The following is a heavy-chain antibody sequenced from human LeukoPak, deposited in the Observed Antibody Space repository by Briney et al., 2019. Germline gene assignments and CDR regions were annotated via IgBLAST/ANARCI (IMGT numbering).Heavy chain of an antibody. D-gene: IGHD1-26*01. V-gene: IGHV4-59*01. CDR2: IYYSGST. J-gene: IGHJ3*02. CDR1: GGSISSYY. Sequence: SETLSLTCTVSGGSISSYYWSWIRQPPGKGLEWIGYIYYSGSTNYNPSLKSRVTISVDTSKNQFSLKLSSVTAADTAVYYCARDRYSGSYGASDIWGQGTMVTVSS. CDR3: ARDRYSGSYGASDI.